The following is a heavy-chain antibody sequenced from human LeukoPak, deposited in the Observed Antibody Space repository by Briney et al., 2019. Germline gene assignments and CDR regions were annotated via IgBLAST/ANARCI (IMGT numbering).Heavy chain of an antibody. D-gene: IGHD6-19*01. CDR2: INDSGST. CDR3: ATTRRGLVRNDYYYGMDV. V-gene: IGHV4-34*01. Sequence: PSETLSLTCAVYGGSFSDFYWSWIRQPPGKGLEWIGEINDSGSTNSNPSLESRVTISVDTSKNQFSLKLSSVTAADTAVYYCATTRRGLVRNDYYYGMDVWGQGTTVTVSS. J-gene: IGHJ6*02. CDR1: GGSFSDFY.